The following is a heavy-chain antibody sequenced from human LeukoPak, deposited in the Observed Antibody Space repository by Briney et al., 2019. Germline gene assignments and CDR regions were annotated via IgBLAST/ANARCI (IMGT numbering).Heavy chain of an antibody. V-gene: IGHV3-15*01. J-gene: IGHJ4*02. Sequence: PGGSLRLSCIASGLNFSDAWMSWVRQAPGKGLEWVGRIRPNSDGRTKDYAAPVKGRFVISRDDSRNKLYLQMNSLETDDTALYYCGTGGNYFGLWGQGTLVIVSS. D-gene: IGHD6-13*01. CDR2: IRPNSDGRTK. CDR3: GTGGNYFGL. CDR1: GLNFSDAW.